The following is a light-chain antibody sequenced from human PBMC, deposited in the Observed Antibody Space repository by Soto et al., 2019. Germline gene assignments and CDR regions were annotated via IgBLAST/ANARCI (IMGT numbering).Light chain of an antibody. J-gene: IGKJ1*01. Sequence: DIQMTQYPSSLSASVGDRVTITCRASQNISSYLNWYQQKPGKAPKLLIYAASSLQSGIPSRFSGSGSGTDFTLTISSLQPEDFATYYCQQSYSTPRTFDQGTKVEI. V-gene: IGKV1-39*01. CDR3: QQSYSTPRT. CDR2: AAS. CDR1: QNISSY.